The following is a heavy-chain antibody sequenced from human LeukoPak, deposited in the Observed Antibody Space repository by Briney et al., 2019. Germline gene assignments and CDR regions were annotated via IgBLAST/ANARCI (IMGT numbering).Heavy chain of an antibody. CDR2: IYYSGST. CDR3: ARGRRVCSSTSCYTEWFDP. Sequence: SQTLSLTCTVSGGSISSGGYYWSWIRQHPGKGLEWIGYIYYSGSTYYNPSLKSRVTISVDTSKNQFSLKLSSVTAADTAVYYCARGRRVCSSTSCYTEWFDPWGQGTLVTVSS. D-gene: IGHD2-2*02. CDR1: GGSISSGGYY. J-gene: IGHJ5*02. V-gene: IGHV4-31*03.